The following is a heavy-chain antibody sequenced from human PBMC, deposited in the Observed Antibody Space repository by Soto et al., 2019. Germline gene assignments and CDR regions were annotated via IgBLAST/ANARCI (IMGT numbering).Heavy chain of an antibody. V-gene: IGHV3-23*01. J-gene: IGHJ4*02. CDR1: GFTFSSYA. CDR3: AKVPSKLRYFDWLLLDY. D-gene: IGHD3-9*01. Sequence: GGSLRLSCAASGFTFSSYAMSWVRQAPGKGLEWVSAISGSGGSTYYADSVKGRFTISRDNSKNTLYLQMNSLRAEDTAVYYCAKVPSKLRYFDWLLLDYWGQGTLVTVSS. CDR2: ISGSGGST.